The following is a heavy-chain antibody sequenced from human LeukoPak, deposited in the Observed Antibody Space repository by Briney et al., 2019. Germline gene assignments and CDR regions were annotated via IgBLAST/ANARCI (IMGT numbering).Heavy chain of an antibody. CDR3: ARHGRSSSWPDY. CDR2: INHSGST. V-gene: IGHV4-34*01. Sequence: SETLSLTCTVSGGSITSYYWSWIRQPPGKGLEWIGEINHSGSTNYNPSLKSRVTISVDTSKNQFSLKLSSVTAADTAVYYCARHGRSSSWPDYWGQGTLVTVSS. CDR1: GGSITSYY. J-gene: IGHJ4*02. D-gene: IGHD6-13*01.